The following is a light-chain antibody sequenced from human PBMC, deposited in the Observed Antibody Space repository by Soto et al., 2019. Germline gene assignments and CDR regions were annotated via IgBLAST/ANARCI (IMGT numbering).Light chain of an antibody. J-gene: IGLJ3*02. CDR1: TSNIGAGFD. V-gene: IGLV1-40*01. CDR2: SNI. Sequence: QSALTQPPSVSGAPGQRVTISCTGSTSNIGAGFDVHWYQQLPGTAPKLIIYSNINRPSGVSGRFSGSKSGTSASLAITGLQAEDEADYYCQSYGSSLRGSVFGGGTKLTVL. CDR3: QSYGSSLRGSV.